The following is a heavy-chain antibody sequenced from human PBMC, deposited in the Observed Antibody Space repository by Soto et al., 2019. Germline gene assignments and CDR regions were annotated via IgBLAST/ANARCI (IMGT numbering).Heavy chain of an antibody. Sequence: QMQMQESGPGLVEPSQTLSLTCTVSRGSIYTGGYYWTWIRQHPGKALEWIGYIYVSGSTYYNPSLKSRVAISIDTSKNHFSLKLNSVSAADTAVYYCARARSGTYYNPAWFDPWGQGALVTVSS. V-gene: IGHV4-31*03. CDR3: ARARSGTYYNPAWFDP. CDR1: RGSIYTGGYY. J-gene: IGHJ5*02. CDR2: IYVSGST. D-gene: IGHD3-10*01.